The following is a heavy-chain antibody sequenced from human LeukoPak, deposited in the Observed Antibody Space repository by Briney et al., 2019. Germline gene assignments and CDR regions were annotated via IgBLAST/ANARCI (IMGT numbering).Heavy chain of an antibody. D-gene: IGHD3-3*01. J-gene: IGHJ6*02. V-gene: IGHV3-23*01. CDR3: AKANYDFWSGYYLNYYYYGMDV. Sequence: PGGSQRLSCAASGFTFSSYAMHWVRQAPGKGLEWVSAISGSGGSTYYADSVKGRFTISRDNSKNTLYLQMNSLRAEDTAVYYCAKANYDFWSGYYLNYYYYGMDVWGQGTTVTVSS. CDR1: GFTFSSYA. CDR2: ISGSGGST.